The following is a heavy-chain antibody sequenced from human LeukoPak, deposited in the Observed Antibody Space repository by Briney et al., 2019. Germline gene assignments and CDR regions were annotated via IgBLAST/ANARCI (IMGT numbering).Heavy chain of an antibody. Sequence: SGGSLRLSCAASEFTFSSSGMHWVRQAPGKGLEWLAVISYNGGNKYYADSVKGRFTISRDNSKNTLYLQMNSLRGDDTAVYYCAKGPRVAVAGPIDYWGQGTLVTVSS. CDR3: AKGPRVAVAGPIDY. J-gene: IGHJ4*02. V-gene: IGHV3-30*18. D-gene: IGHD6-19*01. CDR2: ISYNGGNK. CDR1: EFTFSSSG.